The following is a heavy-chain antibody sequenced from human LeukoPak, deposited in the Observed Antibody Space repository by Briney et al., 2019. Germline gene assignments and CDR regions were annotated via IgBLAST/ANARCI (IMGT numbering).Heavy chain of an antibody. D-gene: IGHD3-9*01. J-gene: IGHJ4*02. CDR3: TTDSYYDILTGYCLPGY. Sequence: GGSLRLSCAASGFTFSNAWMSWVRQAPGKGLEWVGRIKSKTDGGTTDYAAPVKGRFTISRDDSKNTLYLQMNSLKTEDTAVYYCTTDSYYDILTGYCLPGYWGQGTLVTVSS. CDR2: IKSKTDGGTT. V-gene: IGHV3-15*01. CDR1: GFTFSNAW.